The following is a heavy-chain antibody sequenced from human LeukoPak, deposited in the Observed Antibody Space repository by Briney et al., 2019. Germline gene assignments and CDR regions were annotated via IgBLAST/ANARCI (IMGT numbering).Heavy chain of an antibody. CDR2: ISYDGSNK. Sequence: GGSLRPSCAASGFTFSSYAMHWVRQAPGKGLEWVAVISYDGSNKYYADSVKGRFTISRDNSKNTLYLQMNSLRAEDTAVYYCAKVLGGYDSSDYWGQGTLVTVSS. V-gene: IGHV3-30*04. CDR1: GFTFSSYA. D-gene: IGHD5-12*01. CDR3: AKVLGGYDSSDY. J-gene: IGHJ4*02.